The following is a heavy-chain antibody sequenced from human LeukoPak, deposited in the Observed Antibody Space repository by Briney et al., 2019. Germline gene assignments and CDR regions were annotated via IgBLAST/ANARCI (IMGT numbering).Heavy chain of an antibody. CDR1: GYTFTGYY. V-gene: IGHV1-2*02. Sequence: GASVKVSCKASGYTFTGYYMHWVRQAPGQGLEWMGWINPNSGGTNYAQKFQGRVTMTRDTSTSTVYMELSSLRSEDTAVYYCARDRPGPSPDPYFDYWGQGTLVTVSS. J-gene: IGHJ4*02. CDR3: ARDRPGPSPDPYFDY. CDR2: INPNSGGT.